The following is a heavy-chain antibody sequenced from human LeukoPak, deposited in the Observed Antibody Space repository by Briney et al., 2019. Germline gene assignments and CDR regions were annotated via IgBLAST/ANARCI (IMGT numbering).Heavy chain of an antibody. V-gene: IGHV4-39*01. CDR2: IYYSEST. CDR1: GVSISSSNCY. CDR3: ATRTYYGGKAIFDY. J-gene: IGHJ4*02. Sequence: SETLSLTCTVSGVSISSSNCYWAWIRQPPGKGLEWIGSIYYSESTYYNPSLKSRVTISVDTSKNQFSLKLGSVTAADTAVYYCATRTYYGGKAIFDYWGQGTLVTVSS. D-gene: IGHD4-23*01.